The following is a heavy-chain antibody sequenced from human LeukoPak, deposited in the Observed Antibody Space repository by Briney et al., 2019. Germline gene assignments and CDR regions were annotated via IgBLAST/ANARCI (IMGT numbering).Heavy chain of an antibody. V-gene: IGHV4-4*07. CDR1: GGSISSYY. CDR3: ARLRVVPAAGYYYYMDV. CDR2: IYTSGST. Sequence: SETLSLTCTVSGGSISSYYWSWIRQPAGKGLEWIGRIYTSGSTNYNPSLKSRVTMSVDTSKNQFSLKLSSVTAADTAVYYCARLRVVPAAGYYYYMDVWDKGTTVTVSS. J-gene: IGHJ6*03. D-gene: IGHD2-2*01.